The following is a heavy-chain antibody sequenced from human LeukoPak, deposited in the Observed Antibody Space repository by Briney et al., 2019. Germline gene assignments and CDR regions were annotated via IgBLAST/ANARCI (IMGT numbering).Heavy chain of an antibody. V-gene: IGHV3-33*01. Sequence: GGSLRLSCAASGFTFSSYGMHWVRQAPGKGLEWVAVMWYDGSNKYYADSVKGRFTISRDNSKNTLYLQMNSLRAEDTAVYYCARGGGGSGSYSDYWGQGTLVTVSS. D-gene: IGHD3-10*01. J-gene: IGHJ4*02. CDR3: ARGGGGSGSYSDY. CDR1: GFTFSSYG. CDR2: MWYDGSNK.